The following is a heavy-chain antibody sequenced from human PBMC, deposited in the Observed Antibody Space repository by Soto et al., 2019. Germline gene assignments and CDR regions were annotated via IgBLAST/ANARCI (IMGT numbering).Heavy chain of an antibody. CDR1: GFTFSNAW. Sequence: GGSLRLSCAASGFTFSNAWMSWVRQAPGKGLEWVGRIKSKTDGGTTDYAAPVKGRFTISRDDSKNTLYLQMNSLKTEDTAVYYCTTGPGSFGELFGGNWFDPWGQGTLVTVSS. J-gene: IGHJ5*02. V-gene: IGHV3-15*01. D-gene: IGHD3-10*01. CDR2: IKSKTDGGTT. CDR3: TTGPGSFGELFGGNWFDP.